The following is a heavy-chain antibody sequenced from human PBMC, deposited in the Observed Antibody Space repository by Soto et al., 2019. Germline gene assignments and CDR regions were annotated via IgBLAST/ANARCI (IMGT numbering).Heavy chain of an antibody. CDR2: IYYSGST. CDR1: GGSISSGGYY. Sequence: TLSLTCTVSGGSISSGGYYWSWIRQHPGKGLEWIGYIYYSGSTYYNPSLKSRVTISVDTSKNQFSLKLSSVTAADKAVYYCAREDCSGGSCPTDYWGQGTLVTVTS. J-gene: IGHJ4*02. V-gene: IGHV4-31*03. CDR3: AREDCSGGSCPTDY. D-gene: IGHD2-15*01.